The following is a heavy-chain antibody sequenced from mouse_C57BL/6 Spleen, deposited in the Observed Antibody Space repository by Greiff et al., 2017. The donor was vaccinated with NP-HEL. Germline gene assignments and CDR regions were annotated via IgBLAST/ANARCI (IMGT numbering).Heavy chain of an antibody. V-gene: IGHV5-9-1*02. CDR2: ISSGGDYI. CDR1: GFTFSSYA. Sequence: EVKLQESGEGLVKPGGSLKLSCAASGFTFSSYAMSWVRQTPEKRLEWVAYISSGGDYIYYADTVKGRFTISRDNARNTLYLQMSSLKSEDTAMYYCTRDPAYYSNYGYFDVWGTGTTVTVSS. CDR3: TRDPAYYSNYGYFDV. D-gene: IGHD2-5*01. J-gene: IGHJ1*03.